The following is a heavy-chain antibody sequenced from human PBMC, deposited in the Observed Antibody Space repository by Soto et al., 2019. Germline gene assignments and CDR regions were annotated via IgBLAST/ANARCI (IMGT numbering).Heavy chain of an antibody. J-gene: IGHJ3*02. V-gene: IGHV3-64*01. CDR3: ARRYCSGGSCKRSDAFDI. Sequence: EVPLVESGGGLVQPGGSLRLSCAASGFTFSSYAMHWVRQAPGKGLEYVSAISSNGGSTYYANSVKGRFTISRDNSKNTLYLQMGSLRAEDMAVYYCARRYCSGGSCKRSDAFDIWGQGTMVTVSS. CDR1: GFTFSSYA. D-gene: IGHD2-15*01. CDR2: ISSNGGST.